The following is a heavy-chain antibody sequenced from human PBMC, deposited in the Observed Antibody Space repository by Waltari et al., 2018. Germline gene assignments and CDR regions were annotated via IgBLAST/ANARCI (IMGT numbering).Heavy chain of an antibody. CDR2: IWYDGSNK. J-gene: IGHJ6*02. CDR3: ARDRGYCSSTSCYDYGMDV. D-gene: IGHD2-2*01. V-gene: IGHV3-33*01. Sequence: QVQLVESGGGVVQPGRSLRLSCAASGFTFSSYGMPWVRQAPGKGLEWVAVIWYDGSNKYYADSVKGRFTISRDNSKNTLYLQMNSLRAEDTAVYYCARDRGYCSSTSCYDYGMDVWGQGTTVTVSS. CDR1: GFTFSSYG.